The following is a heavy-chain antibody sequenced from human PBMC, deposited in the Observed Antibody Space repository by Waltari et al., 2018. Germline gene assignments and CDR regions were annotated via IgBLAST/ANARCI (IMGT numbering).Heavy chain of an antibody. CDR3: ARNPIVGATKGVPDY. J-gene: IGHJ4*02. Sequence: QVQLQQWGAGLLKPSETLSLTCAVYGGSFSGYYWSWIRQPPGKGLEWIGEINHSGSTNYNPSLKSRVTISVDTSKNQFSLKLSSVTAADTAVYYCARNPIVGATKGVPDYWGQGTLVTVSS. D-gene: IGHD1-26*01. CDR1: GGSFSGYY. CDR2: INHSGST. V-gene: IGHV4-34*01.